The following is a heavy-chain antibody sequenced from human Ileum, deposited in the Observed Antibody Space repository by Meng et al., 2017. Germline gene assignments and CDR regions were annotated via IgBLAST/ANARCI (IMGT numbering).Heavy chain of an antibody. V-gene: IGHV5-51*01. D-gene: IGHD6-19*01. J-gene: IGHJ6*02. CDR3: ARRSSGWYDYYFALDV. Sequence: GGSLRLSCKGSGYNFTTYWIGWVRQRPGKGLEWMGIMFPGDSDVRYSPSFQGQVTISADKSVSAAYLQWSSLQASDTATYYCARRSSGWYDYYFALDVWGQGTTVTVSS. CDR2: MFPGDSDV. CDR1: GYNFTTYW.